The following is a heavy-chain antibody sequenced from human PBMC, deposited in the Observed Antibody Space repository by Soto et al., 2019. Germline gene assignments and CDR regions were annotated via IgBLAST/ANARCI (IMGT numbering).Heavy chain of an antibody. CDR1: GFTLTNYG. V-gene: IGHV3-30*18. CDR2: ISSDGSRK. J-gene: IGHJ6*02. Sequence: QVQLLESGGGVVQPGRSLRLSCVAAGFTLTNYGMHWVRQAPGQGLEWVAVISSDGSRKYYGESVRCRFTISRDKSKNTMFMEMNSLRSEDTAVYYCAKDRGLAESGRWSHYYYGMDVWGQGTTVTVSS. CDR3: AKDRGLAESGRWSHYYYGMDV. D-gene: IGHD2-15*01.